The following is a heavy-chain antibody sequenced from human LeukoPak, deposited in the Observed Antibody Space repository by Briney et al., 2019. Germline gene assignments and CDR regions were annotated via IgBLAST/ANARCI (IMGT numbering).Heavy chain of an antibody. CDR3: ARARSTTSRGFYYFDY. CDR2: IYYSGST. CDR1: GGSISSYY. J-gene: IGHJ4*02. D-gene: IGHD2-2*01. Sequence: SETLSLTCTVSGGSISSYYWSWIRQPPGKGLEWIGYIYYSGSTNYNPSLKSRVTMSVDTSKNQFSLKLSSVTAADTAVYYCARARSTTSRGFYYFDYWGQGTLVTVSS. V-gene: IGHV4-59*12.